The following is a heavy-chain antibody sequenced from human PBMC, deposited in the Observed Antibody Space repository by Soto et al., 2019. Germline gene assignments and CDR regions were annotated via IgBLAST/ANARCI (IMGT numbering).Heavy chain of an antibody. CDR1: GYTFTSYG. D-gene: IGHD6-19*01. CDR3: ARDRAAGSRGVFDF. CDR2: ISANNGNT. Sequence: QVQLVQSGAEVKKPGASVKVSCKASGYTFTSYGISWVRQAPGQGLEWMGWISANNGNTNYAQKLQGRVTMTTDTSTSTSYMELRNLSSDDTAVYYCARDRAAGSRGVFDFWGQGTLVTVSS. J-gene: IGHJ4*02. V-gene: IGHV1-18*01.